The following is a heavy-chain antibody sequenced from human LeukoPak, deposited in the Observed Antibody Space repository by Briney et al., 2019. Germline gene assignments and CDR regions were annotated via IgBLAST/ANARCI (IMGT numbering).Heavy chain of an antibody. CDR1: GGTFSSYA. CDR3: ARGTTVTTNYYYYYRDV. D-gene: IGHD4-17*01. Sequence: SVKVSCKASGGTFSSYAISWVRQAPGQGLEWMGGIIPIFGTANYAQKFQGRVTITADESTSTAYMELSSLRSEDTAVYYCARGTTVTTNYYYYYRDVWGKGTTVTISS. V-gene: IGHV1-69*13. J-gene: IGHJ6*03. CDR2: IIPIFGTA.